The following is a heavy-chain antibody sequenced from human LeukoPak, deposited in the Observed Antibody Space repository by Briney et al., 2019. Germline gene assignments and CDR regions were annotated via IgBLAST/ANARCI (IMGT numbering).Heavy chain of an antibody. CDR1: GGSISSYY. D-gene: IGHD2-2*01. Sequence: SETLSLTCTVSGGSISSYYWGWIRQPPGKGLEWIGYIYYSGSTNYNPSLKSRVTISVDTSKNQFSLKLSSVTAADTAVYYCARDCSSTSCYHSGYYYYYMDVWGKGTTVTVSS. CDR2: IYYSGST. V-gene: IGHV4-59*01. J-gene: IGHJ6*03. CDR3: ARDCSSTSCYHSGYYYYYMDV.